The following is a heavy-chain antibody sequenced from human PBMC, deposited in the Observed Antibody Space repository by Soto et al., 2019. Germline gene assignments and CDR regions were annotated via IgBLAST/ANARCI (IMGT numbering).Heavy chain of an antibody. CDR2: IYTDGTT. CDR3: AREVRGGFTGIFDQ. J-gene: IGHJ4*02. D-gene: IGHD2-15*01. Sequence: QVQLQGSGPGQVKPSETLSLTYTVSGDSISDYFYWSWIRQPAGKGLEWIGRIYTDGTTKYNPSHKSRLTLSLDKSKNQFSLRLSSVTAADTAVYYFAREVRGGFTGIFDQWGRGSRVTVSS. V-gene: IGHV4-4*07. CDR1: GDSISDYFY.